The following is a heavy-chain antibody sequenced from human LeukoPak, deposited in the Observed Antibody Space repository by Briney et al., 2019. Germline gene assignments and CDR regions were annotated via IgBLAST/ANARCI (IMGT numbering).Heavy chain of an antibody. CDR2: TYYRSKWYT. Sequence: SQTLSLTCAISGDSVSSNSGAWNWIKQSPSRGLEWLGRTYYRSKWYTEYAVSVKSRITINPDTSKNQFSLKLSSVTAEDTAVYYCAKGGIYYYYYMGVWGKGTTVTVSS. CDR3: AKGGIYYYYYMGV. D-gene: IGHD3-16*01. V-gene: IGHV6-1*01. CDR1: GDSVSSNSGA. J-gene: IGHJ6*03.